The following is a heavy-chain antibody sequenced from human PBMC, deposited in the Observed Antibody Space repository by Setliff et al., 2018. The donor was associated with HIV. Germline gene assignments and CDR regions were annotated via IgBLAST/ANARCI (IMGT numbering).Heavy chain of an antibody. J-gene: IGHJ4*02. D-gene: IGHD2-15*01. Sequence: PSETLSLTCAVSGGSMSSYYWSWIRQTPGKGLEWIGYIYASGSTKYNPSLESRATISLDTSKNQFSLKLSSVAAADTAVYYCARDDRCSGGCCYSYWGQGALVTVSS. CDR2: IYASGST. V-gene: IGHV4-4*08. CDR1: GGSMSSYY. CDR3: ARDDRCSGGCCYSY.